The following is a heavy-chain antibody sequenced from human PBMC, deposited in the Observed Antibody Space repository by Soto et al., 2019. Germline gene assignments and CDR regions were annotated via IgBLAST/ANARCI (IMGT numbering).Heavy chain of an antibody. J-gene: IGHJ3*02. CDR3: ARRERSGGSCYLRSACAFDI. CDR1: GGSLGGYY. Sequence: SETLSLTCAVYGGSLGGYYWTWIRQRPGKGLEWIGEINHSGSTNYNPSLKSRVTISVDTSKNQFSLKLSSVTAADTAVYYCARRERSGGSCYLRSACAFDIWGQGTMVTVSS. V-gene: IGHV4-34*01. CDR2: INHSGST. D-gene: IGHD2-15*01.